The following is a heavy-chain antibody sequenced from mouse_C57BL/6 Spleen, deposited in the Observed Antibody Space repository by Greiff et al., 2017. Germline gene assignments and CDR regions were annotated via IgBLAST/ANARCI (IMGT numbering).Heavy chain of an antibody. Sequence: VQLQQPGAELVKPGASVKMSCKASGYTFTSYWITWVKQRPGQGLEWIGDIYPGSGSTNYNETFKSQATLTVDTSSSTAYLQLSSLTSEDSAVYDGAKGGITTPWYFDVWGTGTTVTVSS. D-gene: IGHD1-1*01. V-gene: IGHV1-55*01. CDR3: AKGGITTPWYFDV. CDR2: IYPGSGST. J-gene: IGHJ1*03. CDR1: GYTFTSYW.